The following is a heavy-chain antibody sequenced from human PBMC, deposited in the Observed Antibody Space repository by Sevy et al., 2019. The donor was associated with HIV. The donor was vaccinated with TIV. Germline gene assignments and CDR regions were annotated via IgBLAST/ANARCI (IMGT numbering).Heavy chain of an antibody. D-gene: IGHD3-10*01. CDR3: AKDPRGKWNYYGSGSYPDY. CDR1: GFTFSSYG. Sequence: GGSLRLSCAASGFTFSSYGMHWVRQAPGKGLEWVAVIWYDGSNKYYADSVKGRFTISRDNSKNTLYLQMNSLRAEDTAVYYCAKDPRGKWNYYGSGSYPDYWGQGTLVTVSS. J-gene: IGHJ4*02. CDR2: IWYDGSNK. V-gene: IGHV3-33*06.